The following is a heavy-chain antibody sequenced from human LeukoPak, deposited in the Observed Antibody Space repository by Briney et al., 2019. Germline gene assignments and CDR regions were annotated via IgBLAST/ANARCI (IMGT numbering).Heavy chain of an antibody. J-gene: IGHJ4*02. CDR2: ISWNSGSI. D-gene: IGHD4-11*01. CDR3: AKDSWGYSNYEYYFDY. CDR1: GFTFDDYA. V-gene: IGHV3-9*01. Sequence: GGSLRLSCAASGFTFDDYAMHWVRQAPGKGLEWVSGISWNSGSIGYADSVKGRFTISRDNAKNSLYLQMNSLRAEDTALYYCAKDSWGYSNYEYYFDYWGQGTLVTVSS.